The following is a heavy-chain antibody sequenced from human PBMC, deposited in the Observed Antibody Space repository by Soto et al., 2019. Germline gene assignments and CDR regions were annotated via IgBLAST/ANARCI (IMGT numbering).Heavy chain of an antibody. Sequence: QVQLVQSGAEVKKPGASVKVSCKTSGYTFTNFGLSWVRQTPGQGLEWMGWIIAYNGNTNYAQNFQGRVTMTTDTSTSTAYLELRSLRSDDTAVYYCARGGTPIDYWCQGTLVTVSS. CDR2: IIAYNGNT. V-gene: IGHV1-18*01. CDR1: GYTFTNFG. CDR3: ARGGTPIDY. J-gene: IGHJ4*02. D-gene: IGHD3-16*01.